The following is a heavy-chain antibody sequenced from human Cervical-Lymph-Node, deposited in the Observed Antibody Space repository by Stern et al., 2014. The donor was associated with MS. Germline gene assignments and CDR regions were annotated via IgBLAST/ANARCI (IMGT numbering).Heavy chain of an antibody. CDR2: ISDAGTNK. V-gene: IGHV3-30-3*01. Sequence: VQLVESGGGVVQPGRSLRLSCVTSGFTFSHYGVHWVRLAPGQGVEWVSVISDAGTNKYDSDSVKDRFTICRDNSKNTLYLQMHSLRPDDTAVYFCARDRLVRITGGRAYYYYGMDVWGQGTTVTVSS. CDR1: GFTFSHYG. J-gene: IGHJ6*02. D-gene: IGHD1-20*01. CDR3: ARDRLVRITGGRAYYYYGMDV.